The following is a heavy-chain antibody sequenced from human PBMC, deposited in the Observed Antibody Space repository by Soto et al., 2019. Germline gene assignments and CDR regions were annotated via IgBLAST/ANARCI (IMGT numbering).Heavy chain of an antibody. CDR3: ASGHYDTWGGSDALDI. Sequence: EGQLVESGGGLVQPGGSLRLSCAASGFTFSDYWMNWVRQAPGKGLEWVANIKQDGSQKYYVDSVKGRFTISRDNAKXXLSLQIDSLRAEDTAVYYCASGHYDTWGGSDALDIWGQGTMVIVSS. D-gene: IGHD3-22*01. J-gene: IGHJ3*02. CDR1: GFTFSDYW. V-gene: IGHV3-7*01. CDR2: IKQDGSQK.